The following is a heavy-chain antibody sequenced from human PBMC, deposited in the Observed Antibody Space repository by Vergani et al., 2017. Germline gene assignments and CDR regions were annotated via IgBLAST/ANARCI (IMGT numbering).Heavy chain of an antibody. CDR1: GFTFRIYG. CDR3: ARAGYSNYHWYFDL. V-gene: IGHV3-30*02. Sequence: QVQLVESGGGVVQPGGSLRLSCIASGFTFRIYGMHWVRQAPGKGLEWVAFIRYDGTKRFYGDSVKGRFTISRDNSQTTVFLQMNSLRAEDTAVYYCARAGYSNYHWYFDLWGRGTLVTVSS. D-gene: IGHD4-11*01. J-gene: IGHJ2*01. CDR2: IRYDGTKR.